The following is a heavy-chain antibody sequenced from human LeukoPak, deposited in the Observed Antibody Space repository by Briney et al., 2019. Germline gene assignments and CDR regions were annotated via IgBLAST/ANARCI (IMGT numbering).Heavy chain of an antibody. V-gene: IGHV3-23*01. CDR2: ISGSGGST. D-gene: IGHD5-18*01. CDR3: AKRIQSAMATGY. Sequence: SGGSLRLSCAASGFTVSSNYMSWVRQAPGKGLEWVSDISGSGGSTYYADSVKGRFTISRDNSKNTLYLQMNSLRAEDTAVYYCAKRIQSAMATGYWGQGTLVTVSS. CDR1: GFTVSSNY. J-gene: IGHJ4*02.